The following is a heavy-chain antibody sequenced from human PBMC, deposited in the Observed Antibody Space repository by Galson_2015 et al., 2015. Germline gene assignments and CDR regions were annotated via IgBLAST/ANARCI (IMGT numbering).Heavy chain of an antibody. J-gene: IGHJ6*03. D-gene: IGHD3-10*01. CDR2: ISGSGGGT. V-gene: IGHV3-23*01. Sequence: SLRLCCAAFGFTFSSYAVSWLRQDPGKGLEWVSAISGSGGGTYYADSVKGRFTISRDNSKNTLYLQMSSLRAEDTAVYYCANSGSGSGLYYYYMDFWGKGTTVTVSS. CDR1: GFTFSSYA. CDR3: ANSGSGSGLYYYYMDF.